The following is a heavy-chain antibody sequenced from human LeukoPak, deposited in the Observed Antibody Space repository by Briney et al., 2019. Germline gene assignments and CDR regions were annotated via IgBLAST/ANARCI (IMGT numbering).Heavy chain of an antibody. CDR2: ISGSGDST. D-gene: IGHD6-19*01. Sequence: PGGSLRLSCAASAFTFSNYAMSWVRQASGKGLEWVSSISGSGDSTYYADSVKGRFTISRDNSKNTLYLQMNSLRAEDTAVYYCARRSGIAVAGAFDYWGQGTLVTVSS. V-gene: IGHV3-23*01. J-gene: IGHJ4*02. CDR3: ARRSGIAVAGAFDY. CDR1: AFTFSNYA.